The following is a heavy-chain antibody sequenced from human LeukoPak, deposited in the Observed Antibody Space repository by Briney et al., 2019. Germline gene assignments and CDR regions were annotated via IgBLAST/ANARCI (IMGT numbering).Heavy chain of an antibody. V-gene: IGHV3-7*01. CDR3: SNGIYDNSY. Sequence: GGSLRLSCTASGFTFTTYWMAWVRQIPGKGLEWVANIKQDGSEKYYAESVRGRFTISRDNAKNSLYLQMNSLRAEDTAVYYCSNGIYDNSYWGQGTLVTVSS. CDR1: GFTFTTYW. J-gene: IGHJ4*02. D-gene: IGHD3-22*01. CDR2: IKQDGSEK.